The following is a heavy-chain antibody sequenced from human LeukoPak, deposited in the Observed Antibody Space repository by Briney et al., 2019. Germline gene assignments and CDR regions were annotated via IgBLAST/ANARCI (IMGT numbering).Heavy chain of an antibody. D-gene: IGHD3-10*01. V-gene: IGHV4-59*01. CDR2: INYSGST. J-gene: IGHJ6*03. CDR3: ASVNGSGSYSLYYYYYYMDV. CDR1: GGSISSYY. Sequence: PWETLSLTCTVSGGSISSYYWSWIRQPPGKGLEWIGYINYSGSTNYNPSLKSRVTISVDTSKNQFSLKLSSVTAADTAVYYCASVNGSGSYSLYYYYYYMDVWGKGTTVTISS.